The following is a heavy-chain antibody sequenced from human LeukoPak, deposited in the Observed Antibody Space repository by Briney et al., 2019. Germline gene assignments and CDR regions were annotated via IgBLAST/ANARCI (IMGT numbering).Heavy chain of an antibody. Sequence: GGSLRLSCAASGFTFSSYSMNLVRQAPGKGLEWVSSISSSSSYIYYADSVKGRFTISRDNAKNSLYLQMNSLRAEDTAVYYCARGGFGDTTPNDYWGQGTLVTVSS. CDR1: GFTFSSYS. J-gene: IGHJ4*02. CDR3: ARGGFGDTTPNDY. D-gene: IGHD3-10*01. V-gene: IGHV3-21*01. CDR2: ISSSSSYI.